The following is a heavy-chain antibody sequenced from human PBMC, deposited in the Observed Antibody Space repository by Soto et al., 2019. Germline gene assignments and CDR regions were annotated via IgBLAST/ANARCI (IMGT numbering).Heavy chain of an antibody. CDR2: IKQDAIDY. D-gene: IGHD3-22*01. CDR3: VRGCDRSHCPYYIDV. J-gene: IGHJ6*03. Sequence: EVLLVESGGGLVQPGGSLRRSCAASGFSFSTYWMSWVRLAPGTGLEWVATIKQDAIDYYHADSVKGRFAISRDNVENSLYLQMTSLRPDDTAVYYCVRGCDRSHCPYYIDVWGTGTTVTVSS. CDR1: GFSFSTYW. V-gene: IGHV3-7*01.